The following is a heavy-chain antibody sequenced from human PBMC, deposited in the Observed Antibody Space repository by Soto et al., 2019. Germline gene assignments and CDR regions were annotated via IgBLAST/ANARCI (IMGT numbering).Heavy chain of an antibody. J-gene: IGHJ4*02. CDR1: GAFITSNSYY. CDR2: IYFSGTT. D-gene: IGHD3-16*01. V-gene: IGHV4-39*01. Sequence: LSLTCTVSGAFITSNSYYWGWIRQSPGKGLEWIGNIYFSGTTYYNPSLESRVTISVDTSKRQFSLRLSSVTAADTAVYYCARRARGANFDFWGQGTLVTVSS. CDR3: ARRARGANFDF.